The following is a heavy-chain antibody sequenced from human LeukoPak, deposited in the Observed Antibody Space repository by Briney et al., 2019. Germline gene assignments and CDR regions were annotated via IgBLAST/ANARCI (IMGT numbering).Heavy chain of an antibody. CDR1: GFTFSYYD. D-gene: IGHD2-8*02. V-gene: IGHV3-13*01. J-gene: IGHJ5*01. CDR3: VRDVGTGTGCTNRFDS. Sequence: AGSLRLSCAAYGFTFSYYDMRWVRQAPGKGLEWVSDIGTVGTTYYQDFVKGRFTISREDAKNTLYLQMNSLRVGDTAVYYCVRDVGTGTGCTNRFDSWGQGTLVTVSS. CDR2: IGTVGTT.